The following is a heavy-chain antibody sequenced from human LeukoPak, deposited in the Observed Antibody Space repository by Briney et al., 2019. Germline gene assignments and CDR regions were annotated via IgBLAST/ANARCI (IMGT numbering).Heavy chain of an antibody. J-gene: IGHJ4*02. CDR3: ARDGSRSRGLDY. CDR2: IIPIFGTA. Sequence: SVKVSCKASGGTFSSYAISWVRQAPGQGLEWMGGIIPIFGTANYAQKFQGRVTITADESTSTAYMELSSLRSEDTAVYYCARDGSRSRGLDYWGQGTLVTVSS. V-gene: IGHV1-69*13. D-gene: IGHD1-26*01. CDR1: GGTFSSYA.